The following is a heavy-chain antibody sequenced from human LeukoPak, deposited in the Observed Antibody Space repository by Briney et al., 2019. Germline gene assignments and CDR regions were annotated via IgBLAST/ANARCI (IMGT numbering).Heavy chain of an antibody. J-gene: IGHJ4*02. CDR3: ARGVTTVPPHFDY. CDR1: GGSISSYY. V-gene: IGHV4-59*01. CDR2: IYYSGST. D-gene: IGHD4-11*01. Sequence: SETLSLTCTVSGGSISSYYWSWIRQPPGKGLEWIGYIYYSGSTNYNPSLKSRVTISVDTSKNQFSLKLSSVTAADTAVYYCARGVTTVPPHFDYWGQGTLATVSS.